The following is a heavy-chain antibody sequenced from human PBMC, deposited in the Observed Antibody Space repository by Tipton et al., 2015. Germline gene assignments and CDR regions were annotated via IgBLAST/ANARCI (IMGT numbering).Heavy chain of an antibody. V-gene: IGHV3-30*01. CDR3: ARVKVATMLYYFDY. Sequence: FTISRDNPKNTLYLQLNGLRTEDTAVYYCARVKVATMLYYFDYWGQGTLVTVSS. D-gene: IGHD5-12*01. J-gene: IGHJ4*02.